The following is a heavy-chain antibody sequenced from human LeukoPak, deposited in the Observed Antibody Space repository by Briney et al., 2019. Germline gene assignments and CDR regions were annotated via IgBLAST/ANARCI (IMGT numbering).Heavy chain of an antibody. CDR1: GFTFSSYG. D-gene: IGHD3-22*01. Sequence: GGSLRLSCAASGFTFSSYGMHCVRQAPGKGLEWVAVIWYDGSNKYYADSVKGRFTISRDNSKNTLYLQMNSLRAEDTAVYYCARDQEALGYDSSGYFHEAPGYWGQGTLVTVSS. J-gene: IGHJ4*02. CDR2: IWYDGSNK. CDR3: ARDQEALGYDSSGYFHEAPGY. V-gene: IGHV3-33*01.